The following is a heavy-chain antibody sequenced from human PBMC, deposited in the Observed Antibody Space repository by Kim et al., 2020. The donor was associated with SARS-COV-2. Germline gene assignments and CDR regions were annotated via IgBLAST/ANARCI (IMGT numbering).Heavy chain of an antibody. CDR3: ARQGSSWYPDY. J-gene: IGHJ4*02. CDR2: IKQDGSEK. D-gene: IGHD6-13*01. CDR1: GFTFSSYW. V-gene: IGHV3-7*01. Sequence: GGSLRLSCAASGFTFSSYWMTWVRQAPGKGLEWVANIKQDGSEKYYVDSVKGRFTISRDNAKNSLYLQMNSLRAEDTAVYYCARQGSSWYPDYWGQGTLVTVSS.